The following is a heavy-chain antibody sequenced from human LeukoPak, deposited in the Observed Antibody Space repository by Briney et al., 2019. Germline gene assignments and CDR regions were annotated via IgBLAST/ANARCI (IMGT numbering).Heavy chain of an antibody. D-gene: IGHD5-18*01. V-gene: IGHV3-30*03. CDR3: ARERVDTAMDTADFDY. J-gene: IGHJ4*02. CDR1: GFSFSNHG. CDR2: VARDGGAK. Sequence: GTSLRLSCVASGFSFSNHGMHWVRQAPGKGLEWVSVVARDGGAKFYADSVKGRFTISRDNAENTLYLQMNSLRAEDTAVYYCARERVDTAMDTADFDYWGQGTLVTVSS.